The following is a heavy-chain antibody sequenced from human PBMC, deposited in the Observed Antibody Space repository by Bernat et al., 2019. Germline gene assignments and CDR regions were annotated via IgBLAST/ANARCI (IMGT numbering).Heavy chain of an antibody. Sequence: QVQLVESGGGVVQPGRSLRLSCAASGFTFSSYGMHWVRQAPGKGLEWVAVRWYDGSNKYYADPVKGRFNISRDNSKNTLYLQMNSLRAEDTAVYYCARDPIRRREDYYYGMDVWGQGTTVTVSS. CDR2: RWYDGSNK. D-gene: IGHD2-21*01. CDR1: GFTFSSYG. V-gene: IGHV3-33*08. J-gene: IGHJ6*02. CDR3: ARDPIRRREDYYYGMDV.